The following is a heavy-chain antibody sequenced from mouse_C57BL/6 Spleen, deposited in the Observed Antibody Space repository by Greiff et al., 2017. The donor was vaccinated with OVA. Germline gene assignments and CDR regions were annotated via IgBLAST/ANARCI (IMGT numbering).Heavy chain of an antibody. CDR1: GYSFTGYY. J-gene: IGHJ4*01. CDR3: ARGMVTDRSAMDY. D-gene: IGHD2-3*01. V-gene: IGHV1-42*01. CDR2: INPSTGGT. Sequence: EVKLVESGPELVKPGASVKISCKASGYSFTGYYMNWVKQSPEKSLEWIGEINPSTGGTTYNQKFKAKATLTVDKSSSTAYMQLKSLTSEDSAVYYCARGMVTDRSAMDYWGQGTSVTVSS.